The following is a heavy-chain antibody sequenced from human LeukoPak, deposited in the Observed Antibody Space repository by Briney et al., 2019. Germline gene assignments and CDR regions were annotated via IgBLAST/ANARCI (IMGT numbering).Heavy chain of an antibody. CDR2: INHSGST. Sequence: SETLSLTCAVYGGSFSGYYWSWIRQPPGKGLEWIGEINHSGSTNYNPSLKSRVTISVDTSKNQFSLKLSSVTAADTAVYYCARDSGYYGSGSFPYHFDYWGQGTLVTVSS. D-gene: IGHD3-10*01. CDR3: ARDSGYYGSGSFPYHFDY. V-gene: IGHV4-34*01. J-gene: IGHJ4*02. CDR1: GGSFSGYY.